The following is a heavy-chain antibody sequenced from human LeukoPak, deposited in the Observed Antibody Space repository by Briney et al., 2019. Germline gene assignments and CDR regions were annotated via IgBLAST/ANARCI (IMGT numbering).Heavy chain of an antibody. J-gene: IGHJ4*02. V-gene: IGHV4-38-2*02. CDR2: INHSGST. CDR1: GYSISSGYY. CDR3: ARGGDGYNYYVDY. D-gene: IGHD5-24*01. Sequence: PSETLSLTCTVSGYSISSGYYWSWIRQPPGKGLEWIGEINHSGSTNYNPSLKSRVTISVDTSKNQFSLKLSSLTAADTAVYYCARGGDGYNYYVDYWGQGTLVTVSS.